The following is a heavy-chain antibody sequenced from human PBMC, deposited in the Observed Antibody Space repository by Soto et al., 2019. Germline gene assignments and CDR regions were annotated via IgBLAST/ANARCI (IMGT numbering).Heavy chain of an antibody. V-gene: IGHV4-39*01. CDR2: IYYDGST. CDR3: ARRIRFSSLTVGFFDS. CDR1: GGSISSSSYY. J-gene: IGHJ4*02. Sequence: SETLSLTCTVSGGSISSSSYYWGWIRQPPGKGLEWIGSIYYDGSTYYNPSLKSRVTISVDTSKNQFSLKLRSVTAADTAVYYCARRIRFSSLTVGFFDSWGQCTMVTVSS. D-gene: IGHD6-13*01.